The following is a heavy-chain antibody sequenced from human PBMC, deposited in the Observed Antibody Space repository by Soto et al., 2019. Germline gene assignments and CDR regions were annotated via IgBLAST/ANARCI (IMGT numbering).Heavy chain of an antibody. CDR2: ISWNSGSI. CDR1: GFTFDDYA. J-gene: IGHJ4*02. CDR3: AKDARYCSGGSCYPYYFDY. D-gene: IGHD2-15*01. V-gene: IGHV3-9*01. Sequence: EVQLVESGGGLVQPGRSLRLSCAASGFTFDDYAMHWVRQAPGKGLEWVSGISWNSGSIGYADSVKGRFTISRDNAKNYLFLQMNSLRAEDTALYYCAKDARYCSGGSCYPYYFDYWGQGTLVTVSS.